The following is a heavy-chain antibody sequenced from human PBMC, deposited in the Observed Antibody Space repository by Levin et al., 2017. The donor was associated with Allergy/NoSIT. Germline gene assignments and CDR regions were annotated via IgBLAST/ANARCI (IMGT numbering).Heavy chain of an antibody. J-gene: IGHJ4*02. D-gene: IGHD2-21*02. CDR3: STHDDFYLNS. Sequence: HPGGSLRLSCAASGFTLRKPWMSWVRQAPGKGLEWVANINQDGGQKYYVDSVKGRFTISRDNAKDSLYLQMDNLRAEDTAVYYCSTHDDFYLNSWGQGTLVTVSS. V-gene: IGHV3-7*03. CDR1: GFTLRKPW. CDR2: INQDGGQK.